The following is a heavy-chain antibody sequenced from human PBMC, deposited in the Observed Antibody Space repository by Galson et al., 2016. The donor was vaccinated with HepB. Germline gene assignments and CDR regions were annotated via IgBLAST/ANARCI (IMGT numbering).Heavy chain of an antibody. J-gene: IGHJ4*02. V-gene: IGHV2-5*02. D-gene: IGHD1-26*01. CDR1: GFTPNTRGVG. Sequence: LVKPTQTLTLTCSLSGFTPNTRGVGVGWIRQPPGKALEWLGIIYWDDDRRYKPSLKDRLTITKDTSKSQVVLTLTNFDRVDTATYFCAHSGPATRPGSGSFFDVWGQGTLITVSS. CDR3: AHSGPATRPGSGSFFDV. CDR2: IYWDDDR.